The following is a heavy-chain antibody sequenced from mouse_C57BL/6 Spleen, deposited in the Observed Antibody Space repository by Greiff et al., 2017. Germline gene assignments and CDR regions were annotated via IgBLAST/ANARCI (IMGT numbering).Heavy chain of an antibody. J-gene: IGHJ1*03. CDR3: VLTGGYCSWYFDV. D-gene: IGHD2-14*01. CDR2: INYDGSST. Sequence: EVQVVESEGGLVQPGSSMTLSCTASGFTFSDYYMAWVRQVPEKGLEWVANINYDGSSTYYLDYLKSRFIISRANAKNILYLQMSSLKSEEAATYYCVLTGGYCSWYFDVWGTGTTVTVSS. CDR1: GFTFSDYY. V-gene: IGHV5-16*01.